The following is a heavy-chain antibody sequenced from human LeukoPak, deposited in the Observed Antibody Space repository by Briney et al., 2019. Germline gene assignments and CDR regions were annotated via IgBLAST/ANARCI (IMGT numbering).Heavy chain of an antibody. Sequence: PGGSLRLPCAASGFTFDDYAMHWVRQAPGKGLEWVSGISWNSGSIGYADSVKGRFTISRDNAKNSLYLQMNSLRAEDTALYYCAKAVWFGELFDYWGQGTLVTVSS. CDR1: GFTFDDYA. CDR2: ISWNSGSI. D-gene: IGHD3-10*01. CDR3: AKAVWFGELFDY. V-gene: IGHV3-9*01. J-gene: IGHJ4*02.